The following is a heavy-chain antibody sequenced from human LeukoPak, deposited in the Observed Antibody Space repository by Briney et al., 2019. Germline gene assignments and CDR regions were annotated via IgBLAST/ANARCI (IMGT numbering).Heavy chain of an antibody. CDR2: IYSTGST. CDR1: GGSISSYY. J-gene: IGHJ3*02. CDR3: ARRSVVTAINFDTFDI. V-gene: IGHV4-59*08. Sequence: SETLFLTCTVSGGSISSYYWNWIRQLPGMGLEWIGYIYSTGSTNYNPSLRGRVIISLDTSKNQFSLELSSVTAADTALYYCARRSVVTAINFDTFDIWGQGTMVTVSS. D-gene: IGHD2-21*02.